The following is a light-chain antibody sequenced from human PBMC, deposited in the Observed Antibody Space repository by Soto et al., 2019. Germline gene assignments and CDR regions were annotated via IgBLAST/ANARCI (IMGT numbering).Light chain of an antibody. J-gene: IGLJ3*02. CDR3: QSYDSSLSGSV. V-gene: IGLV1-40*01. CDR2: DND. CDR1: SSNIGAGYD. Sequence: QSVLTQPPSVSGAPGQRVTISCTGSSSNIGAGYDVHWYQQLPGTAPKLLIYDNDKRPSGVPDRFSGSKSGPSASLAITGLQAEDETDYYCQSYDSSLSGSVFGGGTKLTVL.